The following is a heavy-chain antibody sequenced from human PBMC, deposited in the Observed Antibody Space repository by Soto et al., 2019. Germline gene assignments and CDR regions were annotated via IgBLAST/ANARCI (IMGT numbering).Heavy chain of an antibody. CDR1: GGTFSSYA. CDR3: AREPQGGIAAAGRGDLDY. J-gene: IGHJ4*02. Sequence: ASVKVSCKASGGTFSSYAISWVRQAPGQGLEWMGGIIPIFGTANYAQKFQGRVTITADESTSTAYMELSSLRSEDTAVYYCAREPQGGIAAAGRGDLDYWGQGTLVTVSS. CDR2: IIPIFGTA. D-gene: IGHD6-13*01. V-gene: IGHV1-69*13.